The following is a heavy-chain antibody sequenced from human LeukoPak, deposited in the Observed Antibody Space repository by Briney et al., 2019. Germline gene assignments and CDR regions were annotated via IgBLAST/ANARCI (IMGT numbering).Heavy chain of an antibody. V-gene: IGHV3-7*01. J-gene: IGHJ2*01. CDR2: IQKDGSEA. CDR3: ARAGVTNQLGQTYWYFDL. Sequence: PGGSLRLSCAASGFTFSSYWMSWVRQAPGKGLEWVAKIQKDGSEAYYVDSMEGRFTISRDNAENSLYLQMHSLRAEDTAVYSCARAGVTNQLGQTYWYFDLWGRGTLVTVFS. D-gene: IGHD7-27*01. CDR1: GFTFSSYW.